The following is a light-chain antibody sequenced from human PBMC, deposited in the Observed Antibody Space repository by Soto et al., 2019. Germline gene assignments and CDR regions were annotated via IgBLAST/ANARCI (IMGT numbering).Light chain of an antibody. CDR1: KLGEKY. CDR2: QDN. CDR3: QAWDSSTAV. V-gene: IGLV3-1*01. Sequence: SSELTQPPSVSVSPGQTASITCSGDKLGEKYACWYQQRPGQSPVLVIYQDNKRPSGIPERFSGSNSGNTATLTISGTQAMDEADYYCQAWDSSTAVFGGGPKLTVL. J-gene: IGLJ2*01.